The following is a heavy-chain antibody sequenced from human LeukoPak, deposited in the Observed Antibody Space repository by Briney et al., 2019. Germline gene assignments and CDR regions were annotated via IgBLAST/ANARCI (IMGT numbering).Heavy chain of an antibody. D-gene: IGHD3-9*01. Sequence: ASVKVSCKVSGYTLTELSMRWVRQAPGKGLEWMGGFDPEDGETIYAQKFQGRVTMTEDTSTDTAYMELSSLRSEDTAVYYCATGSRYYDILTGYASYYFDYWGQGTLVTVSS. CDR2: FDPEDGET. CDR3: ATGSRYYDILTGYASYYFDY. CDR1: GYTLTELS. V-gene: IGHV1-24*01. J-gene: IGHJ4*02.